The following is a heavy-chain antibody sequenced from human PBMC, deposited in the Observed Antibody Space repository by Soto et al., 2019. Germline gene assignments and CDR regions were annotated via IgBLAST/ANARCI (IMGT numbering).Heavy chain of an antibody. D-gene: IGHD3-22*01. Sequence: GGSLRVSCAGSGFTSSTYSMNWGRQAPGKGKEWVSYISSSSSTIFYTDSVKGRFTVSRDKGKNSLYLQMNSLRAEDTGVYYDARPTYYYDSIGPPPYWGQGT. V-gene: IGHV3-48*01. J-gene: IGHJ4*02. CDR1: GFTSSTYS. CDR3: ARPTYYYDSIGPPPY. CDR2: ISSSSSTI.